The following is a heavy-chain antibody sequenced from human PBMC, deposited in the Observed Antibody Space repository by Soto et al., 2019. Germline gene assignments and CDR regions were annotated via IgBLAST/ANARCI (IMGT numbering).Heavy chain of an antibody. CDR2: IIPIFGTA. D-gene: IGHD3-9*01. V-gene: IGHV1-69*06. J-gene: IGHJ4*02. Sequence: QVQLVQSGAEVKKPGSSVKVSCKASGGTFSSYAISWVRQAPGQGLEWMGGIIPIFGTANYAQKFQGRVTITADKSTSTAYREMSSLRSEDTAVYYCASSAGLRYFDWLPPDYWGQGTLVTVSS. CDR3: ASSAGLRYFDWLPPDY. CDR1: GGTFSSYA.